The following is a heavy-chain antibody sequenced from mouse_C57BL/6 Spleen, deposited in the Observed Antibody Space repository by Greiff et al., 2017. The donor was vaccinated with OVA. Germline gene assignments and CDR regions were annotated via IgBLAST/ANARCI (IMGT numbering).Heavy chain of an antibody. CDR1: GFTFSASG. Sequence: EVQLVESGGGLVQPGGSLKLSCAASGFTFSASGMAWVRQAPRKGPEWVAFISNLAYSIYYADTVTGRFTISSENAKNTLYLEMSSLRSEDTAMYYCARRGSPYARDYWGQGTSVTVSS. J-gene: IGHJ4*01. CDR3: ARRGSPYARDY. V-gene: IGHV5-15*01. CDR2: ISNLAYSI.